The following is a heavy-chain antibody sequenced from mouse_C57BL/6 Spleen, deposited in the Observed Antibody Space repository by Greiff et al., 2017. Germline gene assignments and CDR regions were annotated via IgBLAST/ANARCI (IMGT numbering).Heavy chain of an antibody. V-gene: IGHV14-1*01. CDR1: GFNIKDYY. CDR3: TITTVVAYYFDY. J-gene: IGHJ2*01. D-gene: IGHD1-1*01. Sequence: EVHLVESGAELVRPGASVKLSCTASGFNIKDYYMHWVKQRPEQGLEWIGRIDPEDGDTEYAPKFQGKATMTADTSSNTAYLQLSSLTSEDTAVYYCTITTVVAYYFDYWGQGTTLTVSS. CDR2: IDPEDGDT.